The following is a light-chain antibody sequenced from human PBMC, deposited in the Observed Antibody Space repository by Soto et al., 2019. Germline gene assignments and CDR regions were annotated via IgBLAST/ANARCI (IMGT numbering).Light chain of an antibody. Sequence: HSVLTQPPSASGSPGQSVTISCTGTSSDIGGYNFVSWYQHHPGKAPKLIIYEVTKRPSGVPDRFSGSKSGNTASLTVSGLQAEDEADYYCSSCAGSTNPYVFGTGTKLTVL. CDR1: SSDIGGYNF. CDR3: SSCAGSTNPYV. CDR2: EVT. J-gene: IGLJ1*01. V-gene: IGLV2-8*01.